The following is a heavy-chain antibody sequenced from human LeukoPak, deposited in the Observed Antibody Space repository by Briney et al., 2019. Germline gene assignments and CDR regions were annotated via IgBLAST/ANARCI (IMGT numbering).Heavy chain of an antibody. D-gene: IGHD6-19*01. V-gene: IGHV3-7*01. CDR2: IKQDGSEK. Sequence: PGGSLRLSCAASGFTFSSYWMSWVRQAPGKGLEWVANIKQDGSEKYYVDSVKGRFTISRDNAKNSLYLQMNSLRAEDTAVYYCAREVDSSGWYGPVSYYYIDVWGKGTTVTVSS. J-gene: IGHJ6*03. CDR3: AREVDSSGWYGPVSYYYIDV. CDR1: GFTFSSYW.